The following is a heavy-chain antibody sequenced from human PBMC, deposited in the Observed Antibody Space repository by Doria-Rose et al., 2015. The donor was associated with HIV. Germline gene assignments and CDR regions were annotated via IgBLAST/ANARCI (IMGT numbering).Heavy chain of an antibody. Sequence: QVQLQESGPGLVKPSETLSPTCSVSGGSTSHYYWSWIRQPPGKGLEYIGDIFYTGSTNYSPSLKSRVSISIDTSKNKFSLRLSSVTAADTAVYYCARVLSGTYDYWGQGTLVTASS. CDR2: IFYTGST. CDR1: GGSTSHYY. CDR3: ARVLSGTYDY. V-gene: IGHV4-59*01. J-gene: IGHJ4*02. D-gene: IGHD1-26*01.